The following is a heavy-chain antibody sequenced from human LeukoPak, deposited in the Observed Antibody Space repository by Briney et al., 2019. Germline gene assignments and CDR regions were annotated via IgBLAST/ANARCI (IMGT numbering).Heavy chain of an antibody. J-gene: IGHJ4*02. CDR2: ISSSSSYI. CDR1: GFTFSNTW. CDR3: ARQGGAYFDY. V-gene: IGHV3-21*06. Sequence: GGSLRLSCAASGFTFSNTWMIWVRQAPGKGLEWVSSISSSSSYIYYADSVKGRFTISRDNAKNSLFLQMNDLRAEDTAVYYCARQGGAYFDYWGQGTLVTVSS.